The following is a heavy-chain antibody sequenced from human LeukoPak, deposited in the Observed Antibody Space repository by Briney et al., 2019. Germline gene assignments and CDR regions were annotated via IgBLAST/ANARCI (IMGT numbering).Heavy chain of an antibody. CDR1: LYSLTSYY. D-gene: IGHD4-17*01. CDR2: INPSGGSA. J-gene: IGHJ4*02. V-gene: IGHV1-46*01. CDR3: AILGPYEYGDYKFRQIFDY. Sequence: ASDTVSCMASLYSLTSYYMHWVGQAPAQGLEWIGIINPSGGSASYAQKIQGRVTMARYTSTSTVYMELSSLRSEDTAVYYCAILGPYEYGDYKFRQIFDYGGQGPLVTVSS.